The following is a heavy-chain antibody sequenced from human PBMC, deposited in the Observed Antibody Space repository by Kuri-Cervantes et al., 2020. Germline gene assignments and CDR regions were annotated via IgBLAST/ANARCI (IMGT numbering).Heavy chain of an antibody. CDR2: IKQDGSEK. J-gene: IGHJ6*02. Sequence: GGSLRLSWAASGFTFSSYWMSWVRQAPGKGLEWVANIKQDGSEKYYVDSVKGRFTISRDNAKNSLYLQMNSLRAEDTAVYYCATEPYSGYDSDYYYGMDVWGQGTTVTVSS. CDR1: GFTFSSYW. D-gene: IGHD5-12*01. CDR3: ATEPYSGYDSDYYYGMDV. V-gene: IGHV3-7*01.